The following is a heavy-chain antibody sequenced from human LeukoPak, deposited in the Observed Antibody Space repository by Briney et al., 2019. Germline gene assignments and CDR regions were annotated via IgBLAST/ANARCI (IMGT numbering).Heavy chain of an antibody. D-gene: IGHD2-2*01. CDR1: GYTFTSYY. CDR2: ISAYNGNT. CDR3: ARGRYCSSTSCYLFHYYYMDV. J-gene: IGHJ6*03. Sequence: ASVKVSCKASGYTFTSYYMHWVRQAPGQGLEWMGWISAYNGNTNYAQKLQGRVTMTTDTSTSTAYMELRSLRSDDTAVYYCARGRYCSSTSCYLFHYYYMDVWGKGTTVTVS. V-gene: IGHV1-18*04.